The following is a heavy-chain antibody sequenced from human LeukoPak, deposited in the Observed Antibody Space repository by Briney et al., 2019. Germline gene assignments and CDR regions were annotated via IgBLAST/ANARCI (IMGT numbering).Heavy chain of an antibody. CDR2: ISSNGGST. CDR3: ARGAASYDY. Sequence: GGSLRLSCAASGFTFSSYAMHWVRQAPGKGLEYVSAISSNGGSTYYANSVKGRFTISRDNSKNTLYLQMGSLRAEDMAVYYCARGAASYDYWGQGTLVTVSS. J-gene: IGHJ4*02. V-gene: IGHV3-64*01. CDR1: GFTFSSYA.